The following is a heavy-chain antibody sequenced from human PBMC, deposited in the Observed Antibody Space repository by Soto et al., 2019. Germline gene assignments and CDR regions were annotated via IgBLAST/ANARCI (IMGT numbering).Heavy chain of an antibody. D-gene: IGHD6-19*01. J-gene: IGHJ5*01. CDR3: AKDWGSSGWFNWFAS. V-gene: IGHV3-30*18. Sequence: QVQLVESGGGVVHPGTSLRLACAASGFTLGITGMHWVRQAPGRGLEWVAMISHDDSQTHYGASVKGRFTISRDNSKNTLYLQMNGLKSDDTALYYCAKDWGSSGWFNWFASWGQGALVTVSS. CDR1: GFTLGITG. CDR2: ISHDDSQT.